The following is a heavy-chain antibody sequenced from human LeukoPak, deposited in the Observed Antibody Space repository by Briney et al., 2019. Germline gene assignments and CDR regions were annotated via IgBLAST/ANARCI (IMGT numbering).Heavy chain of an antibody. CDR1: GFTFSSYG. V-gene: IGHV3-30*18. CDR3: AKDPNVRLPQTYFDY. J-gene: IGHJ4*02. CDR2: ISYDGSNK. D-gene: IGHD2-21*02. Sequence: PGGSLRLSCAASGFTFSSYGMHWVRQAPGKGLEWVAVISYDGSNKYYADSVKGRFTISRDNSKNTLYLQMNSLRAEDTAVYYCAKDPNVRLPQTYFDYWGQGTLVTVSS.